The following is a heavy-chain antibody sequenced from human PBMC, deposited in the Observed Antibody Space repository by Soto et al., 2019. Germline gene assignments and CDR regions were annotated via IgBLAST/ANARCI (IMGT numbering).Heavy chain of an antibody. Sequence: DVQLLESGGHLEQQGGSLRLSCSASGFTLSSYAMSWVRQAPGKGLEWVSSISAGGDMTYNSDSVKGRFTISRDNSNNALFLQMHNLRIEDTGLYYCARGDRGGSGSPASYYYSGWDVSGQGATVTVS. J-gene: IGHJ6*02. CDR3: ARGDRGGSGSPASYYYSGWDV. V-gene: IGHV3-23*01. CDR1: GFTLSSYA. D-gene: IGHD3-10*01. CDR2: ISAGGDMT.